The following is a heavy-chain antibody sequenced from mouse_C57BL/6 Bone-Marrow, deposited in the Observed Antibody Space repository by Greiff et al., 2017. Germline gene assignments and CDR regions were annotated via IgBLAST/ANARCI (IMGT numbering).Heavy chain of an antibody. CDR1: GYTFTSYW. V-gene: IGHV1-55*01. CDR3: ARERALRPYYFDD. D-gene: IGHD1-2*01. J-gene: IGHJ2*01. Sequence: VQLQQPGAELVKPGASVKMSCKASGYTFTSYWITWVKQRPGQGLEWIGDIYPGSGSTNYNEKFKSKATLTVDTSSSTADMQLSSLTSEDSAVYYCARERALRPYYFDDWGQGTTLTVSS. CDR2: IYPGSGST.